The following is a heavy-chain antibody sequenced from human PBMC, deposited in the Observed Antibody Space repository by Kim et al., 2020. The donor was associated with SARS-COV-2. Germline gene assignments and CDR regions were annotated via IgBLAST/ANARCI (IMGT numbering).Heavy chain of an antibody. J-gene: IGHJ6*02. CDR1: GFSLSTSGMC. CDR3: ARTKVQLELRSYYYYGMDV. Sequence: SGPTLVHPTQTLTLTCTFSGFSLSTSGMCVSWIRQPPGKALEWLALIDWDDDKYYSTSLKTRLTISKDTSKNQVVLTMTNMDPVDTATYYCARTKVQLELRSYYYYGMDVWGQGTTVTVSS. D-gene: IGHD1-7*01. V-gene: IGHV2-70*01. CDR2: IDWDDDK.